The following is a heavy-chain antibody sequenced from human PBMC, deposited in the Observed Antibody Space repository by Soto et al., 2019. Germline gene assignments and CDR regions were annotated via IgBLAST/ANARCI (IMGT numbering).Heavy chain of an antibody. J-gene: IGHJ6*02. V-gene: IGHV3-30-3*01. Sequence: GSLRLSCTASGFIFTNYAMHWVRQAPGKGLEWVAVISPDGSVKYYSDSVKGRFTISRDNSKNTLYLQVNSLRADDTAVYFCARVEARYYYYGMDVWGQGTTVTVSS. D-gene: IGHD6-6*01. CDR1: GFIFTNYA. CDR3: ARVEARYYYYGMDV. CDR2: ISPDGSVK.